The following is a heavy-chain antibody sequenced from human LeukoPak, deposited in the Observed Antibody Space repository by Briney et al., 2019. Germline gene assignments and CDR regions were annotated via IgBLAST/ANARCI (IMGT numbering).Heavy chain of an antibody. J-gene: IGHJ4*02. CDR1: GGSFSGYY. Sequence: PSETLSLXCAVYGGSFSGYYWSWIRQPPGKGLEWIGEINHSGSTNYNPSLKSRVTISVDTSKNQFSLKLSSVTAADTAVYYCARDTSRYDFWSGYYFDYWGQGTLVTVSS. V-gene: IGHV4-34*01. CDR3: ARDTSRYDFWSGYYFDY. D-gene: IGHD3-3*01. CDR2: INHSGST.